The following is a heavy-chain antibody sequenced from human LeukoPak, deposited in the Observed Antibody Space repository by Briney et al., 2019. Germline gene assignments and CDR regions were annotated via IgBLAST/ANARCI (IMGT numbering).Heavy chain of an antibody. D-gene: IGHD6-19*01. Sequence: PSETLSLTCTVSGGSIRSSYYYWGWIRQPPGTGLEWIGSIYDSGSTYYNPSLKSRVTISVDTSKNQFSLKLSSVTAADTAVYYCARHGTAVAGTPFDYWGQGTLATVSS. J-gene: IGHJ4*02. CDR2: IYDSGST. CDR3: ARHGTAVAGTPFDY. CDR1: GGSIRSSYYY. V-gene: IGHV4-39*01.